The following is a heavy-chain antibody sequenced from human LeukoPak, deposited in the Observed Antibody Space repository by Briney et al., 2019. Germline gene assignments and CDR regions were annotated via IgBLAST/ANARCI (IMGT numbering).Heavy chain of an antibody. CDR2: ITYDGTKT. Sequence: GGSLRLSCAASGFAFSTHTLHWVRQAPGKGLEWVALITYDGTKTYYADSVKGRFTISRDNSNNTLHLQMNSLRPEDTALYYCVRTHRRDYWGQGARVTVSS. V-gene: IGHV3-30-3*01. CDR1: GFAFSTHT. CDR3: VRTHRRDY. J-gene: IGHJ4*02.